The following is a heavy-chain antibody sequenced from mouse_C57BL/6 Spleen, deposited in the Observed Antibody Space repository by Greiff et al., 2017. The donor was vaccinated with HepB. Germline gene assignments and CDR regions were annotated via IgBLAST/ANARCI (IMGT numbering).Heavy chain of an antibody. CDR1: GFSFNTYA. Sequence: EVQLVESGGGLVQPKGSLKLSCAASGFSFNTYAMNWVRQAPGKGLEWVARIRSKSNNYATYYADSVKDRFTISRDDSESMLYLQMNNLKTEDTAMYYCVREGYSNYRDAMDYWGQGTSVTVSS. CDR3: VREGYSNYRDAMDY. CDR2: IRSKSNNYAT. D-gene: IGHD2-5*01. V-gene: IGHV10-1*01. J-gene: IGHJ4*01.